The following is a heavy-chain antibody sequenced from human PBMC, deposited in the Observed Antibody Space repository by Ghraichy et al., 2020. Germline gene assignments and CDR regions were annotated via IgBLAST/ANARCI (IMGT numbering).Heavy chain of an antibody. CDR1: GGSISSGGYY. D-gene: IGHD3-10*01. J-gene: IGHJ4*02. CDR2: IYYSGNT. Sequence: SETLSLTCTVSGGSISSGGYYWSWIRQPPGKGLEWIGYIYYSGNTYYNPSLKSRVTISVDTSKNQFSLKLSSVTAADTAVYYCAREELRGDYGSGSYGGKIDYWGRGALVTVSS. CDR3: AREELRGDYGSGSYGGKIDY. V-gene: IGHV4-31*03.